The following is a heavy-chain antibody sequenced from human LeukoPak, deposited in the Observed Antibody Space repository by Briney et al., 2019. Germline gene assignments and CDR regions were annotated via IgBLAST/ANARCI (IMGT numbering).Heavy chain of an antibody. D-gene: IGHD1-7*01. CDR1: GFTFSSYA. J-gene: IGHJ2*01. CDR2: ISSNGDST. V-gene: IGHV3-64*01. CDR3: TRSPPTGTTWYFDL. Sequence: GGSLRLSCAASGFTFSSYAMHWVRQAPGKGLEYVSAISSNGDSTYYANSVKGRFTISRDNSENTLYLQMGSLRTEDMAVYYCTRSPPTGTTWYFDLWGRGTLVTVSS.